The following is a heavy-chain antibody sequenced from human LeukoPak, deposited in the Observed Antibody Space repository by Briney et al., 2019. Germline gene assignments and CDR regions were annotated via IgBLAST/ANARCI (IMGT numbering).Heavy chain of an antibody. Sequence: GGSLRLSCAASGFTFSSYGMSWVRQAPGKGLEWVSSISGSGGSTYYADSVKGRFTISRDNSKNTLYLQVNSLRAEDTAVYYCAKDRSGKYYFDGSGSLDYWGQGTLVTVSS. CDR2: ISGSGGST. D-gene: IGHD3-22*01. V-gene: IGHV3-23*01. CDR1: GFTFSSYG. CDR3: AKDRSGKYYFDGSGSLDY. J-gene: IGHJ4*02.